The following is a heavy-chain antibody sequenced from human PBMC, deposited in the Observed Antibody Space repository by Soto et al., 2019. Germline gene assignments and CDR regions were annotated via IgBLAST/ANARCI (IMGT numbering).Heavy chain of an antibody. Sequence: QVQLVQSGAEVKKPGSSVKVSCKASGGTFSSYAISWVRQAPGQGLEWMGGIIPIFGTANYAQKFQGRVTITADESTSTAYIELSSLRSEDTAVYYCAREGGSYITVWYFDLWGRGTLVTVSS. D-gene: IGHD1-26*01. CDR2: IIPIFGTA. V-gene: IGHV1-69*01. J-gene: IGHJ2*01. CDR1: GGTFSSYA. CDR3: AREGGSYITVWYFDL.